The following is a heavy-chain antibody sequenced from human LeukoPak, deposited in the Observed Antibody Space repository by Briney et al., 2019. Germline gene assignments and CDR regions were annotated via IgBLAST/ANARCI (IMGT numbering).Heavy chain of an antibody. J-gene: IGHJ4*02. Sequence: MPSETLSLTCTVSGGSVNSGNYYWSWIRQPPGKGLEWIGYIYYSGSTYYYNPSLESRVTISLDTSKNQVSLKLNSLTAADTAVYYCARDREWELQSSRYFDYWGQGTLVTVSS. V-gene: IGHV4-61*01. CDR2: IYYSGSTY. CDR1: GGSVNSGNYY. CDR3: ARDREWELQSSRYFDY. D-gene: IGHD1-26*01.